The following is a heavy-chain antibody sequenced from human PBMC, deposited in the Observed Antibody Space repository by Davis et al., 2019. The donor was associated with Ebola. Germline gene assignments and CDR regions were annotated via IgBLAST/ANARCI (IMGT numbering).Heavy chain of an antibody. CDR1: GYSFPSYW. CDR2: IYPGDSDT. Sequence: GESLKISCKGSGYSFPSYWIGWVRQMPGKGLEWMGIIYPGDSDTRYSPSFRGQVTISADKSFSTAYLQWSGLKASDTAMYYCARMGKSYYDSLWDYWGQGTLVTVSS. J-gene: IGHJ4*02. V-gene: IGHV5-51*01. D-gene: IGHD3-10*01. CDR3: ARMGKSYYDSLWDY.